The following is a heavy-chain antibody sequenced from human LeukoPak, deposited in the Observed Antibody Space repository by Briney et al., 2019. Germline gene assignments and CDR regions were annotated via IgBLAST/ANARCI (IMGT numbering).Heavy chain of an antibody. V-gene: IGHV3-48*03. D-gene: IGHD3-9*01. CDR3: ARGDHVLRYFDWFFDY. J-gene: IGHJ4*02. CDR2: ISSSGSTI. Sequence: GGSLRLSCAASGFTFSSYEMNWVRPAPGEGLEWVSYISSSGSTIYYADSVKDRFTISRDNAKNSLYLQMNSLRAEDTAVYYCARGDHVLRYFDWFFDYWGQGTLVTVSS. CDR1: GFTFSSYE.